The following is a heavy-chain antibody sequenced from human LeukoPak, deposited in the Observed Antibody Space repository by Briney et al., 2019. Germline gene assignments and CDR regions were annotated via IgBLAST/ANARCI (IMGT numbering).Heavy chain of an antibody. CDR1: GGTFSSYA. V-gene: IGHV1-69*05. Sequence: ASVKVSCKASGGTFSSYAISWVRQAPGQGLEWMGGIIPIFGTANYAQKFQGRVTITTDESTSTAYMELSNLRSEDTAVYYCARDNYAGANWFDPWGQGTLVTVSP. CDR2: IIPIFGTA. CDR3: ARDNYAGANWFDP. J-gene: IGHJ5*02. D-gene: IGHD1-7*01.